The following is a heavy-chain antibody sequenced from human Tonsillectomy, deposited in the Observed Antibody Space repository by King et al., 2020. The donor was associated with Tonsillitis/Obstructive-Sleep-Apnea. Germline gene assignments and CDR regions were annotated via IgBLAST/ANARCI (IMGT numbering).Heavy chain of an antibody. J-gene: IGHJ4*02. D-gene: IGHD6-19*01. CDR2: IKQDGGDK. V-gene: IGHV3-7*01. CDR1: GFTFSSYW. CDR3: ALFGVQRLARGDY. Sequence: VQLVESGGGLVQPGGSLRLSCAASGFTFSSYWMSWVRQAPGKGLEWVANIKQDGGDKYYVDSVKGRFTISRDNAKNSLYLQMNSLITEDTAVYYCALFGVQRLARGDYWGQGTLVTVSS.